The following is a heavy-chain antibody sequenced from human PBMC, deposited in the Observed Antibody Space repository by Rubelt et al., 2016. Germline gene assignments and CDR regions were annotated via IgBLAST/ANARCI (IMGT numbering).Heavy chain of an antibody. V-gene: IGHV4-34*01. CDR3: ADDYGDYG. Sequence: QVQLQQWGAGLLKPSETLSLTCAVYGGSFSGYYWSWIRQPPGKGLEWIGEINHSGSTNYNPSLKSGVTISVDTSKNQFSLKLSSVTAAETGVYYCADDYGDYGRGQGTLVTVSS. D-gene: IGHD4-17*01. CDR1: GGSFSGYY. CDR2: INHSGST. J-gene: IGHJ4*02.